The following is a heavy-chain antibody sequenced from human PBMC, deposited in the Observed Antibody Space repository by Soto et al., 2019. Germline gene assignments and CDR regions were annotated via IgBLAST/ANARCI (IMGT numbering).Heavy chain of an antibody. CDR1: GGSFSGYY. Sequence: PSETLSLTCAVYGGSFSGYYWSWIRQPPGKGLEWIGEINHSGSTNYNPSLKSRVTISVDTSKNQFSLKLSSVTAADTAVYYCAREEYCSSTSCYGSFDYWGQGTLVTVSS. CDR3: AREEYCSSTSCYGSFDY. CDR2: INHSGST. J-gene: IGHJ4*02. V-gene: IGHV4-34*01. D-gene: IGHD2-2*01.